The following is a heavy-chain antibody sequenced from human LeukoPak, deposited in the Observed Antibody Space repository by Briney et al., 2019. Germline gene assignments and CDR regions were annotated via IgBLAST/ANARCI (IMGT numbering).Heavy chain of an antibody. CDR1: GGSFSGYY. J-gene: IGHJ4*02. D-gene: IGHD2-15*01. V-gene: IGHV4-34*01. CDR2: INHSGST. Sequence: SGTLSLTCAVYGGSFSGYYWSWIRQPPGKGLEWIGEINHSGSTNYNPSLKSRVTISVDTSKNQFSLKLSSVTAADTAVYYCARGDIVVVVAAKTSGYFDYWGQGTLVTVSS. CDR3: ARGDIVVVVAAKTSGYFDY.